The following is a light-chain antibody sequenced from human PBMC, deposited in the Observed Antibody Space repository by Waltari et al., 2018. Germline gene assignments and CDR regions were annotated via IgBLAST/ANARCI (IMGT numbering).Light chain of an antibody. Sequence: QSALTQPASVSGSPGQSITISCTGTSSDVGSDNLVAWYQQHPGKAPKLMIYEVSRRPSGVSNRFSGSKSGNTASLTISGLQAEDESDYYCCSYAGSNTPMVFGGGTKLTVL. CDR3: CSYAGSNTPMV. V-gene: IGLV2-23*02. J-gene: IGLJ2*01. CDR1: SSDVGSDNL. CDR2: EVS.